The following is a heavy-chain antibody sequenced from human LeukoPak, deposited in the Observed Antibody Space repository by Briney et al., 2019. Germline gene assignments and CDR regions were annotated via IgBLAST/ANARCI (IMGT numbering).Heavy chain of an antibody. Sequence: PSETLSLTCSVSGGSISSSRYFWGWIRQPPGKGLEWIGSIYYSGSTYSNPSLKSRVTISVDTSKSQFSLKVSSLPAAHTSVYYCARDGYTYGSFDYWGQGTLVTVSS. J-gene: IGHJ4*02. CDR2: IYYSGST. CDR3: ARDGYTYGSFDY. V-gene: IGHV4-39*01. CDR1: GGSISSSRYF. D-gene: IGHD5-18*01.